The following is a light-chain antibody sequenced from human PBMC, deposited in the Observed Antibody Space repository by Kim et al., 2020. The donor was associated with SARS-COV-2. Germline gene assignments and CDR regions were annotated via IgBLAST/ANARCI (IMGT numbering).Light chain of an antibody. V-gene: IGKV1-12*01. CDR1: QGISNW. Sequence: ASVGDRVTITCRASQGISNWLAWYQQKPGKAPKLLIYSTSSLQTGVPSRFSGSRSGTDFTLTITSLQPEDFATYYCQQANSFPRTFGQGTKVDIK. CDR3: QQANSFPRT. CDR2: STS. J-gene: IGKJ1*01.